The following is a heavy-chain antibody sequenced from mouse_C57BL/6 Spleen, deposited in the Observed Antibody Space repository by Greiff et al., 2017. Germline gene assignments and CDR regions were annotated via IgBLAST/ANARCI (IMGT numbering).Heavy chain of an antibody. D-gene: IGHD1-1*01. J-gene: IGHJ1*03. CDR1: GYTFTSYW. CDR2: IDPSDSYT. Sequence: QVQLQQPGAELVKPGASVKLSCKASGYTFTSYWMQWVKQRPGQGLEWIGEIDPSDSYTNYNQKFKGKAKLTVDTSSSTAYMQLSSLTSEDSAVYYCARRDYGSVWYFDVWGTGTTVTVSS. CDR3: ARRDYGSVWYFDV. V-gene: IGHV1-50*01.